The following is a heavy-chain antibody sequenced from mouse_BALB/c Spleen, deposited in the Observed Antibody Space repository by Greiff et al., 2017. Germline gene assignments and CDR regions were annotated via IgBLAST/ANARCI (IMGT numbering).Heavy chain of an antibody. V-gene: IGHV5-6-4*01. CDR2: ISSGGSYT. J-gene: IGHJ3*01. D-gene: IGHD2-14*01. CDR3: ARGGDRYDGAY. CDR1: GFTFSSYT. Sequence: EVKLVESGGGLVKPGGSLKLSCAASGFTFSSYTMSWVRQTPEKRLEWVATISSGGSYTYYPDSVKGRFTISRDNAKNTLYLQMSSLKSEDTAMYYCARGGDRYDGAYWGQGTLVTVSA.